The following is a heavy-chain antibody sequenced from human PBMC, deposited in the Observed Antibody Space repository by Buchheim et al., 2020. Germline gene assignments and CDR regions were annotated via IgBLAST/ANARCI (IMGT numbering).Heavy chain of an antibody. V-gene: IGHV3-48*01. Sequence: EVQLVESGGGLVQPGGSLRLSCAASGFTFSSYSMNWVRQAPGKGLEWVSYISSSSSTIYYADSVKGRFTISRDNAKHSLYLQMNSLRAEDTAVYYCARDRMVRGVIVYYYYGMDVWGQGTT. CDR3: ARDRMVRGVIVYYYYGMDV. D-gene: IGHD3-10*01. CDR2: ISSSSSTI. J-gene: IGHJ6*02. CDR1: GFTFSSYS.